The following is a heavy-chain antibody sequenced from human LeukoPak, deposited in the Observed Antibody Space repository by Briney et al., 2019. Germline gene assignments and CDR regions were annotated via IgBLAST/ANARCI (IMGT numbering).Heavy chain of an antibody. CDR3: AKAAYGDYVNWFDP. J-gene: IGHJ5*02. D-gene: IGHD4-17*01. CDR2: ISSSSSTI. Sequence: GGSLRLSCAASGFTFSSYSMNWVRQAPGKGLEWVSYISSSSSTIYYADSVKGRFTISRDNAKNSLYLQMNSLRAEDTALYYCAKAAYGDYVNWFDPWGQGILVIVSS. CDR1: GFTFSSYS. V-gene: IGHV3-48*01.